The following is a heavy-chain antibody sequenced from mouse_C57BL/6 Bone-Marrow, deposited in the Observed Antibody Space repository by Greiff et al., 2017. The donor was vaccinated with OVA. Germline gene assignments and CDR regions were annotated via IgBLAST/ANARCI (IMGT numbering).Heavy chain of an antibody. D-gene: IGHD2-4*01. CDR1: GFTFSDYG. J-gene: IGHJ2*01. Sequence: DVMLVESGGGLVKPGGSLKLSCAASGFTFSDYGMHWVRQAPEKGLEWVAYISSGSSTIYYADTVKGRFTISRDNAKNTLFLQMTSLRSEDTAMYYCARNYDYGYFDYWGQGTTLTVSS. CDR2: ISSGSSTI. V-gene: IGHV5-17*01. CDR3: ARNYDYGYFDY.